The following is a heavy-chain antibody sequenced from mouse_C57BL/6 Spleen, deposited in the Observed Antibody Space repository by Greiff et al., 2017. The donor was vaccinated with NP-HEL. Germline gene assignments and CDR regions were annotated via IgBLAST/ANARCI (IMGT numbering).Heavy chain of an antibody. CDR2: IYPGDGDT. Sequence: QVHVKQSGPELVKPGASVKISCKASGYAFSSSWMNWVKQRPGKGLEWIGRIYPGDGDTNYNGKFKGKATLTADKSSSTAYMQLSSLTSEDSAVDFCARTLTAQGYYFDYWGQGTTLTVSS. D-gene: IGHD3-2*02. V-gene: IGHV1-82*01. CDR1: GYAFSSSW. J-gene: IGHJ2*01. CDR3: ARTLTAQGYYFDY.